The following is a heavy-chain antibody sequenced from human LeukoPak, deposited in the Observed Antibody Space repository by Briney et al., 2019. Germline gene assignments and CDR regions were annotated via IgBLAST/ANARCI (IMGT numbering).Heavy chain of an antibody. D-gene: IGHD3-10*01. CDR2: INHSGST. CDR3: ARGGNYYGSGSHSPLYY. J-gene: IGHJ4*02. Sequence: SETLSLTCAVYGGSFSGYYWSWIRQPPGKGLEWIGEINHSGSTNYNPSLKSRVTISVDTSKNQFSLKLSSVTAADTAVYYCARGGNYYGSGSHSPLYYWGQGTLVTVSS. V-gene: IGHV4-34*01. CDR1: GGSFSGYY.